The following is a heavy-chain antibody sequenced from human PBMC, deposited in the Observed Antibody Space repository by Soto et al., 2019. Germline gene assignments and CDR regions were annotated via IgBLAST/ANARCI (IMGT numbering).Heavy chain of an antibody. D-gene: IGHD3-22*01. CDR3: AHLLPAYDSSPL. CDR1: GGTFSSYA. Sequence: GASVKVSCKASGGTFSSYAISWVRQAPGQGLEWMGGIIPIFGTANYAQKFQGRVTITADESTSTAYMELSSLRSEDTAVYYCAHLLPAYDSSPLWGQGTLVTVSS. V-gene: IGHV1-69*13. CDR2: IIPIFGTA. J-gene: IGHJ4*02.